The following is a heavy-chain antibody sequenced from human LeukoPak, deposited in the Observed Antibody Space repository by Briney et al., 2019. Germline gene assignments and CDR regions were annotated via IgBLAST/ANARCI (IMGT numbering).Heavy chain of an antibody. D-gene: IGHD3-10*01. J-gene: IGHJ5*02. CDR3: ARLWFGQTYNWFDP. Sequence: GGSLRLSCAASGFTFSDYYMSWIRQAPGKGLGWVSYISSSGSTIYYADSVKGRFTISRDNAKNSLYLQMNGLRAEDTAVYYCARLWFGQTYNWFDPWGQGTLVTVSS. V-gene: IGHV3-11*01. CDR2: ISSSGSTI. CDR1: GFTFSDYY.